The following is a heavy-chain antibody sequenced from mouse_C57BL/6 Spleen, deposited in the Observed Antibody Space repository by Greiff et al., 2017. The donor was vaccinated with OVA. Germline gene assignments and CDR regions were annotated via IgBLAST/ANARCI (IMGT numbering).Heavy chain of an antibody. D-gene: IGHD1-1*01. CDR2: IRLKSDNYAT. CDR3: TDGSSSSY. V-gene: IGHV6-3*01. CDR1: GFTFSNYW. Sequence: EVKLMESGGGLVQPGGSMKLSCVASGFTFSNYWMNWVRQSPEKGLEWVAQIRLKSDNYATHYAESVKGRFTISRDDSKSSVYLQMNNLRAEDTGIYYCTDGSSSSYWGQGTLVTVSA. J-gene: IGHJ3*01.